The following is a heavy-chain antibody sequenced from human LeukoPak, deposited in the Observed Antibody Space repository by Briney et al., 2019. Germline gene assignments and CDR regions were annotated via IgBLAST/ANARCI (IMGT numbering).Heavy chain of an antibody. J-gene: IGHJ4*02. V-gene: IGHV3-23*01. CDR1: GFTFSSYA. CDR3: AKVGRKYYGSGTQNFDY. Sequence: GGSLRLSCAASGFTFSSYAMSWVRQAPGKGLEWVSAISGSGGSTYYADSVKGRFTISRDKSKNTLYLQMNSLRAEDTAVYYCAKVGRKYYGSGTQNFDYWGQGTLVTVSS. CDR2: ISGSGGST. D-gene: IGHD3-10*01.